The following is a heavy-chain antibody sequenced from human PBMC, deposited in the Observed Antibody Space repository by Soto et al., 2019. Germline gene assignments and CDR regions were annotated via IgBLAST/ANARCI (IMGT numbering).Heavy chain of an antibody. CDR3: TRLGYCSGGSCYSGY. J-gene: IGHJ4*02. CDR2: IKSKANSYAT. V-gene: IGHV3-73*01. D-gene: IGHD2-15*01. Sequence: PGGSLRLSCAASGFTFSGSAMHWVRQASGKGREWVGRIKSKANSYATAYAASVKCRFTISRDDSKNTWYLQMNSLKTEDTAVYYCTRLGYCSGGSCYSGYWGQGTLVTVSS. CDR1: GFTFSGSA.